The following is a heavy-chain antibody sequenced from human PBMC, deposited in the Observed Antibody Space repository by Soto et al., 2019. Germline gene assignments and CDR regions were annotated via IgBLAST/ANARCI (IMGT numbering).Heavy chain of an antibody. CDR3: ARGGGLTVTAPVDY. V-gene: IGHV1-2*04. J-gene: IGHJ4*02. Sequence: QVQLVQSGAEVKKPGASVKVSCKASGYTFTGYYMHWVRQAPGQGLEWMGWINPNSGGTNYAQKFQGLVTMTRDTSISTACMELSRLISDATAVYYCARGGGLTVTAPVDYWGQGTLVTVSS. D-gene: IGHD4-17*01. CDR2: INPNSGGT. CDR1: GYTFTGYY.